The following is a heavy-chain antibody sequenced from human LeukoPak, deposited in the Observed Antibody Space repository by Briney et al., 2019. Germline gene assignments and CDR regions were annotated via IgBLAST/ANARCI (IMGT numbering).Heavy chain of an antibody. D-gene: IGHD3-22*01. Sequence: SVKVSCKASGGTFSSYAISWVRQAPGQGLEWMGGIIPIFGTANYAQKFQGRVTITADESTSTAYMELSSLRSEDTAVYYCARSEGQTYYYDSSGYYRDYWGQGTLVTASP. CDR2: IIPIFGTA. CDR1: GGTFSSYA. CDR3: ARSEGQTYYYDSSGYYRDY. V-gene: IGHV1-69*01. J-gene: IGHJ4*02.